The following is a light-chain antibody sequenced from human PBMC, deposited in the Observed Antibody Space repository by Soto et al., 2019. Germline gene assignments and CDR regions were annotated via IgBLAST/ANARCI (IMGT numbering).Light chain of an antibody. Sequence: SALTQQPSASGTPGQRVTISCSGSSSNIGSNAVSWYQQLPGTAPKVLIYSNNQRPSGVPDRFSGSKSGTSASLAISGLQSEDDADYYCATWDDSLNGWVFGGGTQLTLL. J-gene: IGLJ3*02. CDR3: ATWDDSLNGWV. CDR1: SSNIGSNA. CDR2: SNN. V-gene: IGLV1-44*01.